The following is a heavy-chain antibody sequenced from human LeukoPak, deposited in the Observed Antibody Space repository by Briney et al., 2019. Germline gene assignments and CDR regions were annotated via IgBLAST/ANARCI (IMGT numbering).Heavy chain of an antibody. CDR1: GYTFIGHY. Sequence: ASVKVSCKASGYTFIGHYMYWVRQAPGQGLEWMGWINPNSGDTNSAQNFQGRVTMTRDTSISTAYMELSRLTSDDTAVYYCARGYCVGGSCYNLFDYWGQGTLVTVSS. V-gene: IGHV1-2*02. D-gene: IGHD2-15*01. CDR3: ARGYCVGGSCYNLFDY. CDR2: INPNSGDT. J-gene: IGHJ4*02.